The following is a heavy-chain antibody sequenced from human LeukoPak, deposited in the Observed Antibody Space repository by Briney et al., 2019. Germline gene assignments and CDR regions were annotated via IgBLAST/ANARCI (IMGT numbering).Heavy chain of an antibody. CDR2: INSDGSST. Sequence: PGGSLRLSCAASGFTFSSYWMHWVRQAPGEGMVWVSRINSDGSSTSYADSVKGRFTISRDNAKNTLSLQMNSLRAEDTAVYYCAREGYDILTGSRYFDYWGQGTLVTVSS. J-gene: IGHJ4*02. D-gene: IGHD3-9*01. V-gene: IGHV3-74*01. CDR3: AREGYDILTGSRYFDY. CDR1: GFTFSSYW.